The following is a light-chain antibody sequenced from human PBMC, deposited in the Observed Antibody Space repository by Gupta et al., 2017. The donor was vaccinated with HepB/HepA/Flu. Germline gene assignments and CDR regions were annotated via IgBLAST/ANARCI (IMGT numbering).Light chain of an antibody. V-gene: IGLV1-40*02. J-gene: IGLJ3*02. CDR2: EHS. Sequence: QSVVTQPPSAFAAPAGRVTITSTGRRRYIGAGYYVNWYQHLPGTAPTLLIYEHSNRPSGVPDRFSGSKSGTSASLDITGLQAGEEADYYCNAYDIPLSGGVFGGGTKVTVL. CDR3: NAYDIPLSGGV. CDR1: RRYIGAGYY.